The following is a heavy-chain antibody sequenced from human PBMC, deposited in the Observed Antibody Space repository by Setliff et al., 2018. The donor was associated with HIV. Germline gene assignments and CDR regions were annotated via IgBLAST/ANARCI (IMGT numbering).Heavy chain of an antibody. Sequence: KTSETLSLTCTVSGDSMKSKSYFWGWIRQSPGKGLEWIGAIDYSGTTYYNPSLKSRLTISVDTSKNHVSLRLSSVTAADTGVYYCARHRDPPGTSWIYYYYYMDLWGEGTTVTVSS. CDR3: ARHRDPPGTSWIYYYYYMDL. D-gene: IGHD6-13*01. J-gene: IGHJ6*03. CDR1: GDSMKSKSYF. CDR2: IDYSGTT. V-gene: IGHV4-39*01.